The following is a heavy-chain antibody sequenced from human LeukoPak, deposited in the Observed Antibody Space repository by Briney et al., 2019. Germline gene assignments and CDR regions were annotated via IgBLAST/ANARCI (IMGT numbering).Heavy chain of an antibody. V-gene: IGHV4-4*02. Sequence: SGTLSLTCAVSGGSISSSNWWSWVCQPPGKGLEWIGEIYHSGSTNYNPSLKSRVTISVDKSKNQFSLKLSSVTAADTAVYYCARDGILTGYRHFDYWGQGTLVTVSS. J-gene: IGHJ4*02. CDR3: ARDGILTGYRHFDY. D-gene: IGHD3-9*01. CDR1: GGSISSSNW. CDR2: IYHSGST.